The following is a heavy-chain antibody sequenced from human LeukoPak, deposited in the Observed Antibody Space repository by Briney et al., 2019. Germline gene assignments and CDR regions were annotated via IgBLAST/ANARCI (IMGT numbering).Heavy chain of an antibody. CDR3: ARDRSVRYFDY. D-gene: IGHD2-15*01. V-gene: IGHV3-33*01. Sequence: GGSLRLSCAASGFTFSSYGMHWVRQAPGKGLEWVAVIWYDGSNKYYADSVKGRFTISRDTPKNTLYLQMNSLRAEDTAAYYCARDRSVRYFDYWGQGALVTVSS. J-gene: IGHJ4*02. CDR2: IWYDGSNK. CDR1: GFTFSSYG.